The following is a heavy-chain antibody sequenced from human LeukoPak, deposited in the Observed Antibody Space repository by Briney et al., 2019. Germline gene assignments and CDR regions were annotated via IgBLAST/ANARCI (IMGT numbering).Heavy chain of an antibody. CDR2: ISAYNGNT. V-gene: IGHV1-18*01. D-gene: IGHD2-2*01. Sequence: ASVKVSCKASGYTFTSYGISWVRQAPGQGLEWMGRISAYNGNTNYAQKLQGRVTMTTDTSTSTAYMELRSLRSDDTAVYYCARDGPDIVVVPAAIDYWGQGTLVTVSS. CDR3: ARDGPDIVVVPAAIDY. CDR1: GYTFTSYG. J-gene: IGHJ4*02.